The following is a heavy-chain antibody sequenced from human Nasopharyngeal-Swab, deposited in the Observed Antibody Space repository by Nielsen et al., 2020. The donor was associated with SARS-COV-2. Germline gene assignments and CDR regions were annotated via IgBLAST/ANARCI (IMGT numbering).Heavy chain of an antibody. V-gene: IGHV2-5*01. CDR2: IYWNDDK. J-gene: IGHJ4*02. Sequence: WIRQPPGKALEWLALIYWNDDKRYSPSLKSRLTITKDTSKNQVVLTMTNMDPVDKATYYCAHRGGYCSSTSCYTAFEFVVEYYFDYWGQGTLVTVSS. CDR3: AHRGGYCSSTSCYTAFEFVVEYYFDY. D-gene: IGHD2-2*02.